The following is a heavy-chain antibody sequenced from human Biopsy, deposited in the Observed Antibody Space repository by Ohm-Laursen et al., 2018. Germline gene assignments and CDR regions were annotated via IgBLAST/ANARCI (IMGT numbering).Heavy chain of an antibody. CDR2: IIPMSRTP. D-gene: IGHD3-9*01. Sequence: SSVKVSCKTSGGSFSMDAFSWMRQVPGQGLEWMGLIIPMSRTPDYAQKFQDRVTVAADTSTSTATMELRSLRSDDTAVYYCATKLTGYFHHWGQGTLVIVSS. CDR3: ATKLTGYFHH. V-gene: IGHV1-69*06. J-gene: IGHJ1*01. CDR1: GGSFSMDA.